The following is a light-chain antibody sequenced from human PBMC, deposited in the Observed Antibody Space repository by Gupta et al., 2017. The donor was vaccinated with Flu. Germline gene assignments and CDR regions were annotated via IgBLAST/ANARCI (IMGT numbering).Light chain of an antibody. CDR2: ASS. CDR3: QKSVITPYS. Sequence: PSSLSVSEGDSVTITCRASQNIRNYLNWYQQKPGQAPKLLIYASSNLQSGVPSRFSGSGSATDFTLTITGLQPDDFAVYFCQKSVITPYSFGQGT. CDR1: QNIRNY. V-gene: IGKV1-39*01. J-gene: IGKJ2*01.